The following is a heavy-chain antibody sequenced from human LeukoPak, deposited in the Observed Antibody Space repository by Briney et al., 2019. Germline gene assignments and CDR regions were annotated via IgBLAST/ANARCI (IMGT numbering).Heavy chain of an antibody. CDR2: IRGGAAST. V-gene: IGHV3-23*01. CDR1: TFTLRTIP. D-gene: IGHD4-17*01. Sequence: GGSLRLSCLASTFTLRTIPMACVPQAPGQELVWGSDIRGGAASTDYADSVKGRVTISTDNSNTTINLHMNSMRSQATAISYCAKDMYGDFGGIYYWGQGVLVTVSS. J-gene: IGHJ4*02. CDR3: AKDMYGDFGGIYY.